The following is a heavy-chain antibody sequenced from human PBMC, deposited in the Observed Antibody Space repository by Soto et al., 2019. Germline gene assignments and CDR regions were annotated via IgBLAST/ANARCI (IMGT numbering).Heavy chain of an antibody. V-gene: IGHV4-39*01. J-gene: IGHJ3*02. Sequence: QLQLQESGPGLVKPSETLSLTCTVSGGSISSSSYYWGWIRQPPGKGLEWIGSIYYSGSTYYNPSLKSRVTLSVDTSKNQFSLKLSSVTAADTAVYYCARLRLGELSAFDIWGQGTMVTVSS. CDR1: GGSISSSSYY. CDR3: ARLRLGELSAFDI. D-gene: IGHD3-16*02. CDR2: IYYSGST.